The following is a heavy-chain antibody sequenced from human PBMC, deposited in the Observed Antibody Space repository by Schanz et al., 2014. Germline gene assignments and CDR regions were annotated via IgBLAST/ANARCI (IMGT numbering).Heavy chain of an antibody. Sequence: QVQLEESGGGVVQPGGSLRLSCVASGFSFSGFAVHWVRQAPGKGLEWVSIVSHDGFTKHYADSVRGRFTLSRDNSKNTVYLQMNSLRAEDTALYFCATDYSGRGCHIWGQGTMVTVSS. CDR1: GFSFSGFA. V-gene: IGHV3-30*04. CDR3: ATDYSGRGCHI. J-gene: IGHJ3*02. D-gene: IGHD6-19*01. CDR2: VSHDGFTK.